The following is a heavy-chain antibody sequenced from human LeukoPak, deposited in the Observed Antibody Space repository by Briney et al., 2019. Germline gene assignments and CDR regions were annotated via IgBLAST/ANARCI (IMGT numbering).Heavy chain of an antibody. CDR3: ARDKDYDYIWGSYRPDDFDP. J-gene: IGHJ5*02. CDR1: GFTFSSYT. V-gene: IGHV3-21*01. D-gene: IGHD3-16*02. CDR2: ISSSRSYI. Sequence: GGSLRLSCAASGFTFSSYTMNWVRQAPGKGLEWVSSISSSRSYIYYADSMKGRFTISRDNAKNSLYLQMNSLRAEDTAVYYCARDKDYDYIWGSYRPDDFDPWGQGTLVTVSS.